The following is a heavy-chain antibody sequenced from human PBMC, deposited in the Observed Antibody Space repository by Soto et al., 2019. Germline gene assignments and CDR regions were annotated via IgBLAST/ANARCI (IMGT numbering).Heavy chain of an antibody. CDR2: IWYDGSNK. V-gene: IGHV3-33*01. J-gene: IGHJ4*02. Sequence: QVQLVESGGGVVQPGRSLRLSCAASGFTFSSYGMHCVRQAPGKGLEWVAVIWYDGSNKYYADSVKGRFTISRDNSKNTLYLQMNSLRAEDTAVYYCASTLAAAGAYYFDYWGQGTLVTVSS. CDR1: GFTFSSYG. D-gene: IGHD6-13*01. CDR3: ASTLAAAGAYYFDY.